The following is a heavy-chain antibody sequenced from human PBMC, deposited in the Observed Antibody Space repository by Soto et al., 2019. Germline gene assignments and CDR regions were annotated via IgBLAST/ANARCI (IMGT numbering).Heavy chain of an antibody. CDR3: ARFEGSSGYLYYYYYMDV. D-gene: IGHD6-13*01. V-gene: IGHV1-8*01. Sequence: QGLEWMGWMNPNSGNTGYAQKFQGRVTMTRNTSISTAYMELSSLRSEDTAVYYCARFEGSSGYLYYYYYMDVWGKGTTVTVSS. CDR2: MNPNSGNT. J-gene: IGHJ6*03.